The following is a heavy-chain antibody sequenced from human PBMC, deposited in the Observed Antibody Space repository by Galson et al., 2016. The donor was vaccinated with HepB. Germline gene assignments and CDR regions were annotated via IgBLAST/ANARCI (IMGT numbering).Heavy chain of an antibody. CDR2: ISGSRGSA. D-gene: IGHD2-21*02. Sequence: SLRLSCAASGFTFSTYAMSWVRQAPGKGLEWVSFISGSRGSANYADSVKGRFTISRDSSKNTLYLQMNSLRAEDTAVYYCAKGCGGNCFPPDVWGQGTTVTVSS. J-gene: IGHJ6*02. CDR3: AKGCGGNCFPPDV. CDR1: GFTFSTYA. V-gene: IGHV3-23*01.